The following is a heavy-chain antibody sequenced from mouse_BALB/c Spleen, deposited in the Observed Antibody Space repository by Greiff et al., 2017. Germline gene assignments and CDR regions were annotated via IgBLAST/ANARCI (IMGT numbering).Heavy chain of an antibody. CDR2: ISSGGGST. J-gene: IGHJ4*01. CDR1: GFAFSSYD. CDR3: ARQKYGNAMDY. V-gene: IGHV5-12-1*01. D-gene: IGHD2-1*01. Sequence: EVQGVESGGGLVKPGGSLKLSCAASGFAFSSYDMSWVRQTPEKRLEWVAYISSGGGSTYYPDTVKGRFTISRDNAKNTLYLQMSSLKSEDTAMYYYARQKYGNAMDYWGQGTSVTVAS.